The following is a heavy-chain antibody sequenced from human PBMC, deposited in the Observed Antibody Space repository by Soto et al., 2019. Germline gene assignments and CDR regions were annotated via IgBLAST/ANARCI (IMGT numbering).Heavy chain of an antibody. CDR2: INHSGST. CDR1: GVSFSGSY. CDR3: ARGLTRYDFWSGYYSLSDP. Sequence: FATLSLTGSVYGVSFSGSYWSWISPHPGKGLEWIGEINHSGSTNYNPSLKSRVTISVDTSKNQFSLKLSSVTAADTAVYYFARGLTRYDFWSGYYSLSDPWGQGTLVSVSS. J-gene: IGHJ5*02. D-gene: IGHD3-3*01. V-gene: IGHV4-34*01.